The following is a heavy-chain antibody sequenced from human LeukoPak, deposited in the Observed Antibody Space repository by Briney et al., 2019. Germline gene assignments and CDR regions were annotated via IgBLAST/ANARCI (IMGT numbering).Heavy chain of an antibody. J-gene: IGHJ4*02. V-gene: IGHV3-23*01. CDR2: IICSGSGI. CDR3: AKWGDYDVLTGYYVSDY. Sequence: GGSLRLSCAASGFTFSNYAMSWVRQAPGKGRKWGSVIICSGSGIYYADSMKSRFTIYRDNYKDTLHLQINSVRAEDTDVYYCAKWGDYDVLTGYYVSDYWGQGTLVTVSS. D-gene: IGHD3-9*01. CDR1: GFTFSNYA.